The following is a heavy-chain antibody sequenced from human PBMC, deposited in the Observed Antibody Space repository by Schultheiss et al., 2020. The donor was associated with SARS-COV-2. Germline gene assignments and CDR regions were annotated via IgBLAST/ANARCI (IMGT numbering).Heavy chain of an antibody. CDR1: GFTFSNAW. D-gene: IGHD6-13*01. Sequence: GESLKISCAASGFTFSNAWMSWVRQAPGKGLEWVSAITGSGSGTYYADSVKGRFTISRDNSKNTLYLQMNSLRAEDTAVYYCAKSGTRWAFDYWGQGTLVTVSS. CDR3: AKSGTRWAFDY. CDR2: ITGSGSGT. V-gene: IGHV3-23*01. J-gene: IGHJ4*02.